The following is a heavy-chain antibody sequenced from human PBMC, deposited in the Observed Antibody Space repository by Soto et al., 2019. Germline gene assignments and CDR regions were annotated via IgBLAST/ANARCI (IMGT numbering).Heavy chain of an antibody. CDR2: IYYSGTT. V-gene: IGHV4-61*01. CDR1: GCSVSSGTSY. D-gene: IGHD4-17*01. CDR3: ARDPTRLYYFDS. J-gene: IGHJ4*02. Sequence: SETLSLTCTFSGCSVSSGTSYWSWIRQPPGKGLEWIGYIYYSGTTNYNPSLKSRLTISVDTSKNQFSLILSSVTAADTAVYYCARDPTRLYYFDSWGQGTLVTVSS.